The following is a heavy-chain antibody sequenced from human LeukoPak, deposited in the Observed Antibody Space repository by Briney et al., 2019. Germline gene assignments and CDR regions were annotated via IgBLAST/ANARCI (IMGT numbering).Heavy chain of an antibody. D-gene: IGHD3-22*01. J-gene: IGHJ4*02. V-gene: IGHV1-18*01. CDR2: ISAYNGNT. CDR3: ARSYYYDSSGYRGMYYFDY. CDR1: GYTFTSYG. Sequence: ASVKVSCKASGYTFTSYGISWVRQAPGQGLEWMGWISAYNGNTNYAQKLQGRVTMTTDTSTSTAYMELRSLRSDDTAVYYCARSYYYDSSGYRGMYYFDYWGQGTLVTVSS.